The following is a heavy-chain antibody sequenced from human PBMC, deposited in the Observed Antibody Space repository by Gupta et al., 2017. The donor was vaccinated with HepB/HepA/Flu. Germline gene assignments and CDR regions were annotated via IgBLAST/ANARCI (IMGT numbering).Heavy chain of an antibody. Sequence: QVQLVESGGGVVQPGRSLRLSCAASGFTFSSYAMHWVRQAPGKGLEWVAVISYDGSNKYYADSVKGRFTISRDNSKNTLYLQMNSLRAEDTAVYYCAREQQIPSGSREAYYYYGMDVWGQGTTVTVSS. CDR2: ISYDGSNK. D-gene: IGHD1-26*01. J-gene: IGHJ6*02. CDR3: AREQQIPSGSREAYYYYGMDV. V-gene: IGHV3-30-3*01. CDR1: GFTFSSYA.